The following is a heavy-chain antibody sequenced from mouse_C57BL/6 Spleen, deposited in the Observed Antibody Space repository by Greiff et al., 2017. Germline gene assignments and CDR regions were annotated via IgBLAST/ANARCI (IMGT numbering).Heavy chain of an antibody. D-gene: IGHD2-2*01. CDR2: IDPENGDT. CDR3: TTPFYYGYDGDY. V-gene: IGHV14-4*01. Sequence: VQLQQSGAELVRPGASVKLSCTASGFNIKDDYMHWVKQRPEQGLEWIGWIDPENGDTEYASKFQGKATITADPSSNTAYLQLSSRTSEDTAVYYCTTPFYYGYDGDYWGQGTTLTVSS. CDR1: GFNIKDDY. J-gene: IGHJ2*01.